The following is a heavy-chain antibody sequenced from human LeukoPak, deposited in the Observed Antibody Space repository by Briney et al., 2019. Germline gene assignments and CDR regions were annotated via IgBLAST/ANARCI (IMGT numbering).Heavy chain of an antibody. D-gene: IGHD3-3*01. V-gene: IGHV4-59*12. Sequence: SETLSLTCTVSGGSISSYYWSWIRQPPGKGLEWIGYIYYSGSTNYNPSLKSRVTISVDTSKNQFSLKLSSVTAADTAVYYCAIEYYDFWSGYWGRRGDAFDIWGQGTMVTVSS. CDR3: AIEYYDFWSGYWGRRGDAFDI. CDR1: GGSISSYY. J-gene: IGHJ3*02. CDR2: IYYSGST.